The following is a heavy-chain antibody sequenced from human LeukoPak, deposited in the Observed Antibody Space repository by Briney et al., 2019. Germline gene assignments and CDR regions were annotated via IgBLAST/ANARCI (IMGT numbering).Heavy chain of an antibody. CDR1: GFTFSIYS. J-gene: IGHJ5*02. CDR3: AKSDWFDP. Sequence: GGSLRLSCAASGFTFSIYSMHWVRQAPGKGLVWVSRIKSDGISTSYADSVKGRFTISRDNAKNTLYLQMDSLRVEDTAVYYCAKSDWFDPWGQGTLVTVSS. V-gene: IGHV3-74*01. CDR2: IKSDGIST.